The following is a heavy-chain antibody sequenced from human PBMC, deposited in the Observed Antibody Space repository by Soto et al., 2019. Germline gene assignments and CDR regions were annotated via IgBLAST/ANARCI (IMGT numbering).Heavy chain of an antibody. CDR2: IYYSGST. Sequence: LSLTCTVSGGSISSYYWSWIRQPPGKGLEWIGYIYYSGSTNYNPSLKSRVTISVDTSKNQFSLKLSSVTAADTAVYYCASHLLWFGELYADWGQGTLVTVSS. CDR3: ASHLLWFGELYAD. V-gene: IGHV4-59*08. D-gene: IGHD3-10*01. J-gene: IGHJ4*02. CDR1: GGSISSYY.